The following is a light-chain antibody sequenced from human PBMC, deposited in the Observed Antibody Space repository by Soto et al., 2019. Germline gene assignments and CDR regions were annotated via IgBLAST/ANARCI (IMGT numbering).Light chain of an antibody. CDR3: QKYNSAPPLT. CDR1: QSISSY. J-gene: IGKJ3*01. CDR2: AAS. V-gene: IGKV1-27*01. Sequence: DIQMTQSPSSLSASVGDRVTITCRASQSISSYLNWYQQKPGKAPKLLIYAASTLQSGVPSRFSGSGSGTDFTLTISSLQPEDAATYYCQKYNSAPPLTFGPGTKLDIK.